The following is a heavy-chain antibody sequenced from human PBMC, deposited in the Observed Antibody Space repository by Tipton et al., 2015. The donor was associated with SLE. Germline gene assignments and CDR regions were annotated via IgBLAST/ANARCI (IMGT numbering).Heavy chain of an antibody. CDR1: GHTFTSYG. V-gene: IGHV1-18*01. D-gene: IGHD6-13*01. Sequence: QVQLVQSGAEVKKPGASVKVSCKASGHTFTSYGFSWVRQAPGQGLEWMGWISGYNGDTHYAQKLQGRVTMTTDTSTTTAYMERGSLRSDDTAGYYWARERQLGLWGQGTLVTVSS. CDR2: ISGYNGDT. J-gene: IGHJ5*02. CDR3: ARERQLGL.